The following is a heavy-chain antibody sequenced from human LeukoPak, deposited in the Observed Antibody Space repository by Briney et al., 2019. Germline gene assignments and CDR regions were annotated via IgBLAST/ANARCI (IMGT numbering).Heavy chain of an antibody. CDR3: ARSPESSPGENNGYYNY. D-gene: IGHD3-22*01. V-gene: IGHV3-21*01. J-gene: IGHJ4*02. Sequence: PGGSLRLSCEASGFILSRYSMNWVRQAPGKGLEWVSSVSTSSSYIYYADSVKGRFTISRDNAKNSLYLQMDSLRAEDTAVYFCARSPESSPGENNGYYNYWGQGTLVTVSS. CDR2: VSTSSSYI. CDR1: GFILSRYS.